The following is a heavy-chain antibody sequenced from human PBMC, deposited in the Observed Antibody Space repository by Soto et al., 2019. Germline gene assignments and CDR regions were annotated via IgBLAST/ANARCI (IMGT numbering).Heavy chain of an antibody. CDR2: ISSSSSTI. J-gene: IGHJ4*02. Sequence: GGSLRLSCAASGFTFSSYSMNWVRQAPGKGLEWVSYISSSSSTIYYADSVKGRFTISRDNAKNSLYLQMNSLRDEDTAVYYCARTPPKSYGDYVAYFDCWGQGTLVTVSS. D-gene: IGHD4-17*01. CDR3: ARTPPKSYGDYVAYFDC. V-gene: IGHV3-48*02. CDR1: GFTFSSYS.